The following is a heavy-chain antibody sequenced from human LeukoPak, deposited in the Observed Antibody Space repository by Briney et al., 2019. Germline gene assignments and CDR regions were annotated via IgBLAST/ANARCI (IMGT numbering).Heavy chain of an antibody. J-gene: IGHJ3*01. D-gene: IGHD2-8*02. CDR1: GFTFSIYW. CDR2: INGDGRDT. Sequence: GGSLRLSCAASGFTFSIYWYHWVRQAPGKGLVWVSRINGDGRDTIYADAVKGRFTISRDNAKNTVYLEMNSLRAEYTAVYSCARSIGHCTGSSCFEDAFDLWGQGTMVTVSS. CDR3: ARSIGHCTGSSCFEDAFDL. V-gene: IGHV3-74*01.